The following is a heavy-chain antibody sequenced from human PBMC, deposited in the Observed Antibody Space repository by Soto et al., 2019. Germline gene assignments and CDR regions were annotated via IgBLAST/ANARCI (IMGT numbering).Heavy chain of an antibody. CDR3: ARSGGSYFGPFDS. CDR1: GFTFSRYT. V-gene: IGHV3-30-3*01. D-gene: IGHD1-26*01. CDR2: ISYDGSNK. Sequence: QVHLVESGGGVVQPGRSLRLSCAASGFTFSRYTMHWVRQAPGKGLEWVAVISYDGSNKYYADSVKGRFTISRDNSKNTLYVQMKSLRDEDTAVFCCARSGGSYFGPFDSWGQGTLVTVSS. J-gene: IGHJ4*02.